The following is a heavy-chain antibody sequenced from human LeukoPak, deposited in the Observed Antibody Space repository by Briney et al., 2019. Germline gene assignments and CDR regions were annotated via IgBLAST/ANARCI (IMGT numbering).Heavy chain of an antibody. CDR3: ARRSDFWSGYYA. Sequence: SETLSLTCTVSGGSISSSSYYWGWIRQPPGKGLEWIGEINHSGSTNYNPSLKSRVTISVDTSKNQFSLKLSSVTAADTAVYYCARRSDFWSGYYAWGQGTLVTVSS. D-gene: IGHD3-3*01. CDR2: INHSGST. V-gene: IGHV4-39*07. J-gene: IGHJ5*02. CDR1: GGSISSSSYY.